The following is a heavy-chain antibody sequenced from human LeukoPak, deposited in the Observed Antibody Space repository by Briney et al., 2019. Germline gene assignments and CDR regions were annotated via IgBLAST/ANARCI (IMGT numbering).Heavy chain of an antibody. CDR1: GFSLSTSGMC. V-gene: IGHV4-61*08. CDR2: IYYSGST. D-gene: IGHD3-10*01. CDR3: ARVLNTMVRGVFYGMDV. Sequence: SGPTLVNPTQTLTLTCTFSGFSLSTSGMCVSWIRQPPGKALEWIGYIYYSGSTNYNPSLKSRVTISVDTSKNQFSLKLSSVTAADTAVYYCARVLNTMVRGVFYGMDVWGQGTTVTVSS. J-gene: IGHJ6*02.